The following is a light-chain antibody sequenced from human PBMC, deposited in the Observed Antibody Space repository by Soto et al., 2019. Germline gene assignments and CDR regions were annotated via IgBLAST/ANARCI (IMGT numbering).Light chain of an antibody. CDR3: SSYAGSNYV. Sequence: QSALTQPPSASGSPGQSVTISCTGTSSDVGGYNYVSWFQQHPGKAPKLMIYEVSKRPSGVPDRFSGSKSGNTASLTVSRLQAEDEADYYCSSYAGSNYVFGTRTKLTVL. CDR2: EVS. CDR1: SSDVGGYNY. J-gene: IGLJ1*01. V-gene: IGLV2-8*01.